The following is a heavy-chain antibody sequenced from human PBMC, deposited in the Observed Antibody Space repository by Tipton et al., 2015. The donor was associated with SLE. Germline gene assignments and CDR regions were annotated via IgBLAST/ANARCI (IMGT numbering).Heavy chain of an antibody. J-gene: IGHJ2*01. CDR2: INPSGGST. Sequence: QLVQSGAEVKKPGAPVKVSCKASGYTFTSYGISWVRQAPGQGLEWMGIINPSGGSTSYAQKFQGRVTMTRDTSTSTVYMELSSLRSEDTAVYYCARAITIFEGWYFDLWGRGTLVTVSS. CDR3: ARAITIFEGWYFDL. V-gene: IGHV1-46*01. D-gene: IGHD3-3*01. CDR1: GYTFTSYG.